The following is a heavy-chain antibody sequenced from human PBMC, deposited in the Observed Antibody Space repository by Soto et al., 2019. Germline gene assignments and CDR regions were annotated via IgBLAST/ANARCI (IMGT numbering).Heavy chain of an antibody. CDR1: GFTLRSYA. J-gene: IGHJ3*02. CDR3: ARDTSGWHDASDI. D-gene: IGHD6-19*01. V-gene: IGHV3-23*01. CDR2: ITESGGST. Sequence: EVQLLESGGGLEQPGGSLRLSWAASGFTLRSYAMNWVRQAPGKGLEWVSTITESGGSTYSAASVKGRFTISRDNSKNTLNLQMNSLRAEDTAIYYCARDTSGWHDASDIWGQGTMVTVSP.